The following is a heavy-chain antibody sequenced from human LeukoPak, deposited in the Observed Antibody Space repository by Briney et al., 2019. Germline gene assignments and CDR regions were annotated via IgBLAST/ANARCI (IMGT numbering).Heavy chain of an antibody. Sequence: PSETLSLTCAVSGGSISSYYWSWIRQSPEKGLEWVGYIYYSGSTIYNPSLKSRVTISVDTSKNQFSLKLSSATAADTAVYYCARHFTGIGYYFELWGQGTLVTVSS. CDR3: ARHFTGIGYYFEL. V-gene: IGHV4-59*08. D-gene: IGHD1-14*01. J-gene: IGHJ4*02. CDR2: IYYSGST. CDR1: GGSISSYY.